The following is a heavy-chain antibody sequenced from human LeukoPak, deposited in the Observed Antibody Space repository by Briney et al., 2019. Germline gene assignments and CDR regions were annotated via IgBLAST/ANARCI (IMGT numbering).Heavy chain of an antibody. D-gene: IGHD3-3*01. Sequence: GGSLRLSCEASGFSFSSYATSWVRQAPGKGLEWVSGISGSGGTTYYAGSVKGRFTISRDISKNTLYLQMSSLRARDTAVYYCARDLYADFWSGSVDYWGRGTLVTVSS. J-gene: IGHJ4*02. CDR3: ARDLYADFWSGSVDY. CDR1: GFSFSSYA. CDR2: ISGSGGTT. V-gene: IGHV3-23*01.